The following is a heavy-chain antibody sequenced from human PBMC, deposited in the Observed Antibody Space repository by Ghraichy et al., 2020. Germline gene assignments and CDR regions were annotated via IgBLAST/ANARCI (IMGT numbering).Heavy chain of an antibody. D-gene: IGHD6-13*01. CDR3: ARELAAAGTPFSHTEGYGMDV. CDR2: ISSSSSTI. V-gene: IGHV3-48*02. J-gene: IGHJ6*02. CDR1: GFTFSSYS. Sequence: GGSLRLSCAASGFTFSSYSMNWVRQAPGKGLEWVSYISSSSSTIYYADFVKGRFIISRDNAKNSLHLQMNSLRDEDTAVYYCARELAAAGTPFSHTEGYGMDVWGQGTTVIVSS.